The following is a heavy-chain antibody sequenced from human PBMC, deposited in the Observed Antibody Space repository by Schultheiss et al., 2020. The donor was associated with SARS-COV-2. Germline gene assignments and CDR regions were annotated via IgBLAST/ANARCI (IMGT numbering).Heavy chain of an antibody. J-gene: IGHJ6*03. CDR1: GGSISSYY. Sequence: SQTLSLTCPVSGGSISSYYWSWIRQSPGKGLEWIGYIYYGGSTNYNPSFKSRVTISADTSKNQLSLNLSSVTAADTAVYYCARDSDYNRGNYYYYYYMDVWGKGTTVTVSS. V-gene: IGHV4-59*01. D-gene: IGHD4-11*01. CDR2: IYYGGST. CDR3: ARDSDYNRGNYYYYYYMDV.